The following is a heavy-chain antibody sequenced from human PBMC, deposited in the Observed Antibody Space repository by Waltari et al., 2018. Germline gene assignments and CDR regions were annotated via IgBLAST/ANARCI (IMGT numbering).Heavy chain of an antibody. CDR3: ARDLGYSSGWYSDY. D-gene: IGHD6-19*01. CDR2: GSADNGNA. CDR1: GYTFTSYG. V-gene: IGHV1-18*01. Sequence: QVQLVQSGAEVKKPGASVKVSCKASGYTFTSYGISWVRQAPGQGLEWMGWGSADNGNANYAQRLQGRVNMTTDTATSTAYMELRRLRSDDAAVYYCARDLGYSSGWYSDYWGQGTLVTVSS. J-gene: IGHJ4*02.